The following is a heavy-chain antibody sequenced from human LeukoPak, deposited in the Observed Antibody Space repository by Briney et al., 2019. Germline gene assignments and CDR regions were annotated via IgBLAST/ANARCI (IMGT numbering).Heavy chain of an antibody. J-gene: IGHJ5*02. CDR3: ARDGLRFLEWLLPNWFDP. CDR1: GFTFSSYS. V-gene: IGHV3-21*01. Sequence: GGSLRLSCAASGFTFSSYSMNWVRQAPGKGLEWVSSISSSSSYIYYADSVKGRFTISRDNAKNSLYLQMNSLRAEDTAVYYCARDGLRFLEWLLPNWFDPWGQGTLVTVSS. CDR2: ISSSSSYI. D-gene: IGHD3-3*01.